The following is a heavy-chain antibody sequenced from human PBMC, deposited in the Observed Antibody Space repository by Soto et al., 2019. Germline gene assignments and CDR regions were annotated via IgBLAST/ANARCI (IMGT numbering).Heavy chain of an antibody. V-gene: IGHV1-2*04. CDR1: GYTFTGYY. CDR2: INPNSGGT. Sequence: ASVKVSCKASGYTFTGYYMHWVRQAPGQGLEWTGWINPNSGGTNYAQKFQGWVTMTRDTSISTAYMELSRLRSDDTAVYYCAREVIAAAGTCFDYWGQGTLVTVSS. D-gene: IGHD6-13*01. CDR3: AREVIAAAGTCFDY. J-gene: IGHJ4*02.